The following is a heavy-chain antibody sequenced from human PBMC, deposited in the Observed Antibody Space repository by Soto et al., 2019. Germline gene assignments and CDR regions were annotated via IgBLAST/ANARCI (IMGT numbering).Heavy chain of an antibody. D-gene: IGHD5-12*01. Sequence: ASVKVSCKASGYTFTSYGISWVRQAPGHGLEWMGWISAHNGNTKYEQKLQGRVTMTTDTSTSTAYMELRSLRSDDTAVYYCARDLGGFPDYWGQGTLVTVSS. J-gene: IGHJ4*02. V-gene: IGHV1-18*01. CDR2: ISAHNGNT. CDR3: ARDLGGFPDY. CDR1: GYTFTSYG.